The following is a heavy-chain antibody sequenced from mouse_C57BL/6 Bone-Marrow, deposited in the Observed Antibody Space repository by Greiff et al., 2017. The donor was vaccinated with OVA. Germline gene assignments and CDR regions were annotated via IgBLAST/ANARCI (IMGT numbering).Heavy chain of an antibody. J-gene: IGHJ4*01. V-gene: IGHV1-15*01. CDR1: GYTFTDYE. Sequence: VQLQQSGAELVRPGASVPLSCKASGYTFTDYEMHWVKQTPVHGLEWIGAIDPETGGTAYNQKFKGKAILTADKSSSTAYMELRSLTSEDSAVYYCTRGYSNYYAMDYWGQGTSVTVSS. CDR3: TRGYSNYYAMDY. CDR2: IDPETGGT. D-gene: IGHD2-5*01.